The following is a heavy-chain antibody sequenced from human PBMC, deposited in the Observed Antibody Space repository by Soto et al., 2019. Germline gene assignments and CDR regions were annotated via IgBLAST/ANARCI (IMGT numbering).Heavy chain of an antibody. CDR1: GYTLTELS. V-gene: IGHV1-24*01. D-gene: IGHD3-9*01. J-gene: IGHJ3*02. Sequence: ASVKVSCKVSGYTLTELSMHWVRQAPGKGLEWMGGFDPEDGETIYAQKFQGRVTMTEDTSTDTAYMELSSLRSEDTAVYYCATRAEKVLRYFDWSPGAAFDIWGQGTMVTVSS. CDR2: FDPEDGET. CDR3: ATRAEKVLRYFDWSPGAAFDI.